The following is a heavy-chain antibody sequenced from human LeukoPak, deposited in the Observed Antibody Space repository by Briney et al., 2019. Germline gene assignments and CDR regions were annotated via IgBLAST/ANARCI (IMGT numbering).Heavy chain of an antibody. CDR2: INTDGSST. CDR3: AGGDGDYADY. V-gene: IGHV3-74*01. Sequence: QTGGSLRLSCAASGFTFSSYWMHWVRQTPGKGLVWVSLINTDGSSTAYVDSVRGRFTISRDNAKNTLYLQMNSLRAEDTAVYYCAGGDGDYADYWGQGTLVTVSS. D-gene: IGHD4-17*01. J-gene: IGHJ4*02. CDR1: GFTFSSYW.